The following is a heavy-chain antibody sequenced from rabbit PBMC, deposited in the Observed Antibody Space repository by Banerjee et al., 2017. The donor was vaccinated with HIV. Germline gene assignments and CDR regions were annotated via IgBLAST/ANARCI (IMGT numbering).Heavy chain of an antibody. D-gene: IGHD7-1*01. V-gene: IGHV1S40*01. CDR3: ARDLTGVTGWNFNL. Sequence: QQLEESGGGLVKPGGTLTLTCKASGIDFTSYYYMCWFRQASGKGLEWIACIYAGSSGSTYYASWAKGRFTISKTSSTTVTLLMTSLTAADTATYFCARDLTGVTGWNFNLCGPGTLVTFS. CDR2: IYAGSSGST. J-gene: IGHJ4*01. CDR1: GIDFTSYYY.